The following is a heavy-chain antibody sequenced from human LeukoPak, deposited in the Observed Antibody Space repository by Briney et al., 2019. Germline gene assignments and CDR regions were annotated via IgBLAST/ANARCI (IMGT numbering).Heavy chain of an antibody. Sequence: ASVKVSCKVSGYTLTELSMHWARQAPGKGLEWMGGFDPEDGETIYAQKFQGRVTMTEDTSTDTAYMELSSLRSEDTAVYYCATGVEYYDFWSGYYPFDYWGQGTLVTVSS. CDR2: FDPEDGET. D-gene: IGHD3-3*01. J-gene: IGHJ4*02. CDR1: GYTLTELS. CDR3: ATGVEYYDFWSGYYPFDY. V-gene: IGHV1-24*01.